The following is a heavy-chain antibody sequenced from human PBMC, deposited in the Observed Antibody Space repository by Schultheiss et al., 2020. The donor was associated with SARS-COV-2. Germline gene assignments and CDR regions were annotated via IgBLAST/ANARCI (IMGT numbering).Heavy chain of an antibody. V-gene: IGHV1-18*01. J-gene: IGHJ3*02. CDR3: ARDDRIALAATGRKSFDI. D-gene: IGHD6-19*01. Sequence: ASVKVSCKASGYTFSTYGLTWVRQAPGQGLEWMGWISAYNGNTIYAQKLQGRVTMTTDTSTTTAYMELRSLRADDTAVYYCARDDRIALAATGRKSFDIWGQGTMVTVSS. CDR1: GYTFSTYG. CDR2: ISAYNGNT.